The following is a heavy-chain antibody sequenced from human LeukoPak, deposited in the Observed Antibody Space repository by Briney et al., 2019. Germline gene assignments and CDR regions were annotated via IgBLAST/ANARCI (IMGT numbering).Heavy chain of an antibody. CDR3: ARGLYSSGWYGIWYYYYYMDV. CDR2: MNPNSGNT. CDR1: GYTFTSYY. J-gene: IGHJ6*03. Sequence: ASVKVSCKASGYTFTSYYMHWVRQAPGQGLEWMGWMNPNSGNTGYAQKFQGRVTMTRNTSISTAYMELSSLRSEDTAVYYCARGLYSSGWYGIWYYYYYMDVWGKGTTVTISS. D-gene: IGHD6-19*01. V-gene: IGHV1-8*02.